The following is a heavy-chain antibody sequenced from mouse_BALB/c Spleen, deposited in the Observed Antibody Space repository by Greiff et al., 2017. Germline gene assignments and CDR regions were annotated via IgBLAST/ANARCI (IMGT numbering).Heavy chain of an antibody. J-gene: IGHJ2*01. CDR1: GFTFTDYY. CDR2: IRNKANGYTT. D-gene: IGHD2-1*01. CDR3: ARDYGNYDY. Sequence: EVQVVESGGGLVQPGGSLRLSCATSGFTFTDYYMSWVRQPPGKALEWLGFIRNKANGYTTEYSASVKGRFTISRDNSQSILYLQMNTLRAEDSATYYCARDYGNYDYWGQGTTLTVSS. V-gene: IGHV7-3*02.